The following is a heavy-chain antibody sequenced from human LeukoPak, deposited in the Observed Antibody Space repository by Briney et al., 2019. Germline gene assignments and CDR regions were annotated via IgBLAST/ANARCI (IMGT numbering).Heavy chain of an antibody. CDR2: INHSGST. CDR1: GGSFSGYY. Sequence: SETLSLTCAVYGGSFSGYYWSWIRQPPGKGLEWIGEINHSGSTNYDPSLKSRVTISVDTSKNQFSLKLSSVTAADTAVYYCARPIVVVPAARGYYMDVWGKGTTVTVSS. CDR3: ARPIVVVPAARGYYMDV. J-gene: IGHJ6*03. V-gene: IGHV4-34*01. D-gene: IGHD2-2*01.